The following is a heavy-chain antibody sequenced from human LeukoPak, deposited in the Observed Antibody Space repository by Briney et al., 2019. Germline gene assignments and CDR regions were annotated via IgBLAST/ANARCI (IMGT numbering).Heavy chain of an antibody. CDR1: GYTLTELS. V-gene: IGHV1-24*01. CDR2: FDPEDGET. D-gene: IGHD3-10*01. Sequence: GASVKVSCKVSGYTLTELSMHWVRQAPGKGLEWMGGFDPEDGETIYAQKFQGRVTMTEDTSTDTAHMELSSLRSEDTAVYYCATITAYYGSGSYQDYWGQGTLVTVSS. CDR3: ATITAYYGSGSYQDY. J-gene: IGHJ4*02.